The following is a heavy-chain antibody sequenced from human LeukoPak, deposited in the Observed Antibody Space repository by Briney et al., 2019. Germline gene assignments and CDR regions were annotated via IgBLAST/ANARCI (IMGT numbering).Heavy chain of an antibody. D-gene: IGHD1-20*01. V-gene: IGHV4-59*01. CDR1: GGSIRSYY. CDR3: ARVHNWNYNYYYGMDV. Sequence: SETLSLTCTVSGGSIRSYYWSWIRQPPGKGLEWIGYIYYSGSTKYNPSLESRVTMSVDTSKIQFSLKLTSVTGADTAVYYCARVHNWNYNYYYGMDVWGQGTTVTVSS. J-gene: IGHJ6*02. CDR2: IYYSGST.